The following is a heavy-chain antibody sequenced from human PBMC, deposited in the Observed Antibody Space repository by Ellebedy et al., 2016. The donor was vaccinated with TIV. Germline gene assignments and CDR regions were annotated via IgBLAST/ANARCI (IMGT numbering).Heavy chain of an antibody. CDR2: IYYSGST. V-gene: IGHV4-59*01. CDR1: GGSISCYY. D-gene: IGHD6-19*01. CDR3: ARVLEFTGWWFNP. Sequence: SETLSLTXTVSGGSISCYYWSWIRQPPGKGLEWIGYIYYSGSTNYNPSLKSRVTISVDTSKNQFSLKLSSVTAADTAVYYCARVLEFTGWWFNPWGQGTLVTVSS. J-gene: IGHJ5*02.